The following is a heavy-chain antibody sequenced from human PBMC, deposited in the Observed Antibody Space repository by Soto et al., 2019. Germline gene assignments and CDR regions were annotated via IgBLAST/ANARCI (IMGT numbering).Heavy chain of an antibody. J-gene: IGHJ6*02. Sequence: SETLSLTCAVSGGSISSSNWWSWVRQPPGKGLEWIGEIYHSGSTNYNPSLKSRVTISVDKSKNQLSLKLSSVTAADTAVYYCARKWDSSGWYYYYGMDVWGQGTTVTVSS. CDR2: IYHSGST. D-gene: IGHD6-19*01. V-gene: IGHV4-4*02. CDR3: ARKWDSSGWYYYYGMDV. CDR1: GGSISSSNW.